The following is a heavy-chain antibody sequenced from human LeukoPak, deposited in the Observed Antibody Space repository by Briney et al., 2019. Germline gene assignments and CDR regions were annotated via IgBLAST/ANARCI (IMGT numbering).Heavy chain of an antibody. V-gene: IGHV3-21*01. Sequence: GGSLRLSCAASGFIFSTYGMYWVRQAPGKGLEWVSSISSSSSYIYYADSVKGRLTISRDNAKNSLYLQMNSLRAEDAAAYYCARDRNSGYDSSFDYWGQGTLVTVSS. CDR1: GFIFSTYG. J-gene: IGHJ4*02. CDR2: ISSSSSYI. D-gene: IGHD5-12*01. CDR3: ARDRNSGYDSSFDY.